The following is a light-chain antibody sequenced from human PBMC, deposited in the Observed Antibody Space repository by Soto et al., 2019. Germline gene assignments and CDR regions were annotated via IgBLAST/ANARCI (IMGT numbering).Light chain of an antibody. CDR2: GAS. CDR1: QSVSSSY. Sequence: EIVLTQSPGTLSLSPGERVILSCRASQSVSSSYLAWYQQKPGQAPRLLIYGASSRATGIPDRFSGSGSGTDFTLTISRLNPEDFAVYYCQQYGGSPQITFGQGTRLEI. J-gene: IGKJ5*01. V-gene: IGKV3-20*01. CDR3: QQYGGSPQIT.